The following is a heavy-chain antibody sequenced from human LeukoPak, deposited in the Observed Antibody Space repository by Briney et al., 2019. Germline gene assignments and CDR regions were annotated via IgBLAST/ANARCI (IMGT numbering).Heavy chain of an antibody. CDR1: XYSXXSGYY. V-gene: IGHV4-38-2*02. J-gene: IGHJ4*02. CDR2: IYHSGST. D-gene: IGHD2-2*01. CDR3: ARDNGYHLPVDY. Sequence: TCTVXXYSXXSGYYWGWSRQPPGKGLEWIGSIYHSGSTYYNPSLKRGVTISVDSNKKKLYMKLSSVTAADTAVYYCARDNGYHLPVDYWGQGTLVTVSS.